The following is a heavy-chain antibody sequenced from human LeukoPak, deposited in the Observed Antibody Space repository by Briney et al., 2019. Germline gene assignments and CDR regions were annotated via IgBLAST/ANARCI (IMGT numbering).Heavy chain of an antibody. V-gene: IGHV3-21*01. Sequence: GGSLRLSCAASEFTFSSYGMSWVRQAPGKGLEWVAYISIGTSFIYYADSVKGRFTISRDNAKNSLYLQVNSLRAEDTAVYYCARSPTFRGWFDPWGQGTLVTVSS. J-gene: IGHJ5*02. CDR2: ISIGTSFI. CDR1: EFTFSSYG. D-gene: IGHD2/OR15-2a*01. CDR3: ARSPTFRGWFDP.